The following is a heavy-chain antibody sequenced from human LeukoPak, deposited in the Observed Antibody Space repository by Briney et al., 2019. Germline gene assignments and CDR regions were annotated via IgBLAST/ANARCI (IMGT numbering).Heavy chain of an antibody. J-gene: IGHJ4*02. D-gene: IGHD2/OR15-2a*01. CDR3: ARERTTIVSGTTIGAY. Sequence: GGPLRLSCAASGFTFSSYAMNWVRQAPGKGLEWISYIAGGGGTIYYADSVKGRFTISRDNAKNSLYLQMNSLRADDTAVYYCARERTTIVSGTTIGAYWGQGTLVTVSS. CDR2: IAGGGGTI. CDR1: GFTFSSYA. V-gene: IGHV3-48*03.